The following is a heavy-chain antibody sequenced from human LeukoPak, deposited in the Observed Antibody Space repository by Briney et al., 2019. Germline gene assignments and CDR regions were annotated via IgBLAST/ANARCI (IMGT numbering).Heavy chain of an antibody. J-gene: IGHJ5*02. Sequence: PGGSLRLSCAASGFTFSSYGMTWVRQAPGKGLEWVSYISSSSSTIYYADSVKGRFTISRDNAKNSLYLQLNSLRAEDTAVYYCARLGAYDREDKFDPWGQGTLVTVSS. V-gene: IGHV3-48*01. CDR1: GFTFSSYG. CDR3: ARLGAYDREDKFDP. CDR2: ISSSSSTI. D-gene: IGHD1-26*01.